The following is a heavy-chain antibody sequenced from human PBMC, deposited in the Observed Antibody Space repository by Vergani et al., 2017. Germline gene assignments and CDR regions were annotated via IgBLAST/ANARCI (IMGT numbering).Heavy chain of an antibody. CDR2: ISNDGSNK. CDR1: GFTFSSYA. D-gene: IGHD3-3*01. Sequence: QVQQVESGGGVVQPGRSLRLSCAASGFTFSSYAMHWVRQAPGKGLEWVAVISNDGSNKYYADSVKGRFTISRDNSKNTLYLQMNSLRAEDTAVSYCARDSPYYDFWSGYYIDYYYYYYMDVWGKGTTVTVSS. V-gene: IGHV3-30-3*01. CDR3: ARDSPYYDFWSGYYIDYYYYYYMDV. J-gene: IGHJ6*03.